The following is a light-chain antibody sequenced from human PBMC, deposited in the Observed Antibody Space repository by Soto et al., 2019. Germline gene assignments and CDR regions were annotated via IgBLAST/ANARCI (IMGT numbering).Light chain of an antibody. CDR2: GNS. Sequence: QSVLTQPPSVSGAPGQRVTISCTGSRSNIGAGYDVHWYPQLPGTAPKLLIYGNSNRPSGVPDRFSGSTAGTSASLAITGLQAEDEADYYCQSYDSSLSGYVVFGGGTKVTVL. V-gene: IGLV1-40*01. CDR1: RSNIGAGYD. CDR3: QSYDSSLSGYVV. J-gene: IGLJ2*01.